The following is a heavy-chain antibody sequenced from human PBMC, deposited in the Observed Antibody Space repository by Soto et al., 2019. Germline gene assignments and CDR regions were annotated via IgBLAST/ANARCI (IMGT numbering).Heavy chain of an antibody. J-gene: IGHJ4*02. Sequence: LRLSCAASGFTFSSYAMSWVRQAPGKGLEWVSAISGSGGSTYYADSVKGRFTISRDNSKNTLYLQMNSLRAEDTAVYYCVRATYFSDSSGYTRCFDYWGEGTLVTVSS. D-gene: IGHD3-22*01. V-gene: IGHV3-23*01. CDR3: VRATYFSDSSGYTRCFDY. CDR2: ISGSGGST. CDR1: GFTFSSYA.